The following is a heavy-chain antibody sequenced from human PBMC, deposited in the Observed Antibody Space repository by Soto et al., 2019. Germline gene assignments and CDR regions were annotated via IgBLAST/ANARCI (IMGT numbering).Heavy chain of an antibody. D-gene: IGHD2-2*01. V-gene: IGHV3-30*18. Sequence: QVQLVESGGGVVQPGRSLRLSCAASGFTFSSYGMHWVRQAPGKGLERVAVISYDGRNNYYADSVKGRFTISRDNSKNTLYLKMNSLRAEDTGVYYCEKDPTVVEAFYYYGMDVWGQGTTVTVSS. CDR1: GFTFSSYG. CDR3: EKDPTVVEAFYYYGMDV. CDR2: ISYDGRNN. J-gene: IGHJ6*02.